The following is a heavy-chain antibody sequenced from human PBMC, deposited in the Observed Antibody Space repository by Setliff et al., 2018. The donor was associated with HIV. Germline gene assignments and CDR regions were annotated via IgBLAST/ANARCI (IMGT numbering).Heavy chain of an antibody. J-gene: IGHJ4*02. CDR2: INHSGST. Sequence: SETLSLTCAVYGGSFSGYYWSWIRQPPGKGLEWIGEINHSGSTNYNPSLKSRVTISVDTSKNQFSLKLSSVTAADTAVYYCAVTDIVVVPAAMREYYFDYWGQGTLVTV. D-gene: IGHD2-2*01. CDR1: GGSFSGYY. V-gene: IGHV4-34*01. CDR3: AVTDIVVVPAAMREYYFDY.